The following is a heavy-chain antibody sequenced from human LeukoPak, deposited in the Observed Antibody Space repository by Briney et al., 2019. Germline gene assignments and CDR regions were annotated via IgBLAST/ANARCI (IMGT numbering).Heavy chain of an antibody. CDR1: GGSFSGYY. J-gene: IGHJ6*03. CDR3: ARESPVVVPAAIDYYYMDV. D-gene: IGHD2-2*01. Sequence: SETLSLTCAVYGGSFSGYYCSWIRQPPGKGLEWIGEINHSGSTNYNPSLKSRVTISVDTSKNQFSLKLSSVTAADTAVYYCARESPVVVPAAIDYYYMDVWGKGTTVTVSS. V-gene: IGHV4-34*01. CDR2: INHSGST.